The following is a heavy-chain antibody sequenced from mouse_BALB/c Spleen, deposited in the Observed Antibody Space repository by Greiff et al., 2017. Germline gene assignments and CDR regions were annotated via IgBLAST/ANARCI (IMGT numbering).Heavy chain of an antibody. V-gene: IGHV5-17*02. CDR3: ARAGTADY. CDR2: ISSGSSTI. D-gene: IGHD1-2*01. CDR1: GFTFSSFG. Sequence: DVHLVESGGGLVQPGGSRKLSCAASGFTFSSFGMHWVRQAPEKGLEWVAYISSGSSTIYYADTVKGRFTISRDNPKNTLFLQMTSLRSEDTAMYYCARAGTADYWGQGTTLTVSS. J-gene: IGHJ2*01.